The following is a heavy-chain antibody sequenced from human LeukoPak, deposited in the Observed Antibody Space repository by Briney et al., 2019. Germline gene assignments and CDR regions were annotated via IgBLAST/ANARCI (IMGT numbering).Heavy chain of an antibody. J-gene: IGHJ3*02. CDR2: VIPIFGTA. Sequence: SVKVSCKASVGTLSIYAISWVRQAPGQGLEWVGGVIPIFGTANYTQKFQGRVTITTDETTSTAYMELSSLRSEDTAVYYCARVRVSYSSSYLDAFDIWGQGTMVTVSS. CDR1: VGTLSIYA. V-gene: IGHV1-69*05. D-gene: IGHD6-13*01. CDR3: ARVRVSYSSSYLDAFDI.